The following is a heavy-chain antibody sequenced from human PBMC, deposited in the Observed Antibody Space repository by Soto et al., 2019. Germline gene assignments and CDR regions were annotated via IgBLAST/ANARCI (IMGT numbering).Heavy chain of an antibody. CDR2: IYYSGST. CDR3: ARHIVGRATVTTRPHNWFDP. CDR1: GGSISNYY. J-gene: IGHJ5*02. D-gene: IGHD4-17*01. V-gene: IGHV4-59*08. Sequence: SETLSLTCTVSGGSISNYYWSWIRQPPGKGLEWIGYIYYSGSTNYNPSLKSRVTISVDTSKNQFSLKLSSVTAADTAVYYCARHIVGRATVTTRPHNWFDPWGQGILVTVSS.